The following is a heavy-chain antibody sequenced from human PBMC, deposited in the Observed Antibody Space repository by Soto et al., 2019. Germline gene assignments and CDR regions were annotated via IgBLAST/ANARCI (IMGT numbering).Heavy chain of an antibody. Sequence: GESLKISCKGSGYSFTSYWIGWVRQMPGKGLEWMGIIYPGDSDTRYSPSFQGQVTISADKSISTAYLQWSSLKASDTAMYYCARVEYYGSGRSDYLDYWGQGTLVTVSS. CDR1: GYSFTSYW. V-gene: IGHV5-51*01. CDR3: ARVEYYGSGRSDYLDY. D-gene: IGHD3-10*01. J-gene: IGHJ4*02. CDR2: IYPGDSDT.